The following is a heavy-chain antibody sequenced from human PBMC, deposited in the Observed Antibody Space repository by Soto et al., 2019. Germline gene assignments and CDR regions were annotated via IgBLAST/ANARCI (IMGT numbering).Heavy chain of an antibody. CDR1: GFTFTSSA. J-gene: IGHJ6*02. D-gene: IGHD3-10*01. CDR3: AADIPYGSGSYYGMDV. CDR2: IVVGSGNT. V-gene: IGHV1-58*01. Sequence: ASVKVSCKASGFTFTSSAVQWVRQARGQRLEWIGWIVVGSGNTNYAQKFQERVTITRDMSTSTAYMELSSLRSEDTAVYYCAADIPYGSGSYYGMDVWGQGTTVTVSS.